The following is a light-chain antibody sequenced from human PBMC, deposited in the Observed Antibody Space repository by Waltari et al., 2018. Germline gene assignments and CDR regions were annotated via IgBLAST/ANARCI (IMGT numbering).Light chain of an antibody. Sequence: NFMLTQPHSVSESPGKTITISCTRSSGSIGSGYVQWYQQRPGSAPTTMSYEDKKRPSGVPDRFSGSIDSSSNSASPTISGLKTEDEADYYCQSFDSTNPWVFGGGTKLTVL. V-gene: IGLV6-57*03. CDR1: SGSIGSGY. CDR3: QSFDSTNPWV. J-gene: IGLJ3*02. CDR2: EDK.